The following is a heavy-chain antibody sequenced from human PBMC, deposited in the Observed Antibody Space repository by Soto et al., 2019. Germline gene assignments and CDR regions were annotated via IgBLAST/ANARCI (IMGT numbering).Heavy chain of an antibody. CDR3: VRYYYDSNGYATLDY. Sequence: QVQLVQSGAEVKKPGASVKGSCKASGYTFTSYGISWVRQAPGQGLEWMGWISAYNGNTNYAQKLQGRVTMTTDTSTITAYMELRSLRSHETAVYYCVRYYYDSNGYATLDYWGQGTLVTVSS. D-gene: IGHD3-22*01. J-gene: IGHJ4*02. CDR2: ISAYNGNT. CDR1: GYTFTSYG. V-gene: IGHV1-18*01.